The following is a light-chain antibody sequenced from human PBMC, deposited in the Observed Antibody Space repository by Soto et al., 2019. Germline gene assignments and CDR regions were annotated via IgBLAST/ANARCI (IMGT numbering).Light chain of an antibody. Sequence: QSVLTQPASVSGSPGQSITISCTGNRSDIGAYNFVSWYQQHPGEVPKLILYDVNVRPSGVSNRFSGSKSGNTASLTISGLQAEDEADYYCTSWTTSTTMIFGGGTKVTV. CDR3: TSWTTSTTMI. J-gene: IGLJ2*01. CDR2: DVN. CDR1: RSDIGAYNF. V-gene: IGLV2-14*03.